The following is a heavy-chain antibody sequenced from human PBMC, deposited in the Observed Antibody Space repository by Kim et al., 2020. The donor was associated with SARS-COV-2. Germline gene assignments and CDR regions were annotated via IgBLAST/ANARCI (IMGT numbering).Heavy chain of an antibody. Sequence: GGSLRLSCAASGFTFSSYSMNWVRQAPGKGLEWVSSISSSSSYIYYADSVKGRFTISRDNAKNSLYLQMNSLRAEDTAVYYCARDPLTTYSGYDSGSFDYWGQGTLVTVSS. D-gene: IGHD5-12*01. CDR2: ISSSSSYI. CDR3: ARDPLTTYSGYDSGSFDY. CDR1: GFTFSSYS. V-gene: IGHV3-21*01. J-gene: IGHJ4*02.